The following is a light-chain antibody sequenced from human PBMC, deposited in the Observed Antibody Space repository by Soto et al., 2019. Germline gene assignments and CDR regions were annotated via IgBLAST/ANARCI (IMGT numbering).Light chain of an antibody. V-gene: IGKV1-12*01. CDR3: MQATQSSWT. Sequence: MTQSPSSVSASVGDRLTITCRASRGISGWLAWYQQKPGKAPNLLIYDASTLRNGVPDRFSGSGAGTDFTLTISRVEAEDVGVYYCMQATQSSWTFGQGTKVDIK. CDR1: RGISGW. CDR2: DAS. J-gene: IGKJ1*01.